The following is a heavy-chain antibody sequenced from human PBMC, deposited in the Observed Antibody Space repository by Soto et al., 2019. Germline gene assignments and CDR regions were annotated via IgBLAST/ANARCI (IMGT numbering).Heavy chain of an antibody. J-gene: IGHJ6*02. V-gene: IGHV3-21*06. CDR1: GFTFSSYS. Sequence: ESGGGLVKPGGSLRLSCAASGFTFSSYSMNWVRQAPGKGVEWVSSISSGSSYIYYADSVKGRFTISRDNAKNSLYLQMNSRRAEDTAVYYCARSSGGSGKLWNYYGMDVWGQGTTVTVSS. CDR3: ARSSGGSGKLWNYYGMDV. CDR2: ISSGSSYI. D-gene: IGHD3-10*01.